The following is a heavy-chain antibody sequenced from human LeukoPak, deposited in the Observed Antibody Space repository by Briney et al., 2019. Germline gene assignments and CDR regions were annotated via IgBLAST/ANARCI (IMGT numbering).Heavy chain of an antibody. V-gene: IGHV4-34*01. J-gene: IGHJ4*02. CDR1: GGSFSGYY. Sequence: SEALSLTCAVYGGSFSGYYWSWIRQPPGKGLEWIGEINHSGSTNYNLSLKSRVTISVDTSKNQFSLKLSSVTAADTAVYYCARVRITMVRGVNPPDYWGQGTLVTVSS. D-gene: IGHD3-10*01. CDR3: ARVRITMVRGVNPPDY. CDR2: INHSGST.